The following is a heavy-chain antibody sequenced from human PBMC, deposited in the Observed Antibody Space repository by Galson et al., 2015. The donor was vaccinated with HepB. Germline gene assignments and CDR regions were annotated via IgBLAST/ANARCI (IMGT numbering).Heavy chain of an antibody. CDR1: GFTFSDYY. Sequence: SLRLSCAASGFTFSDYYMSWIRQAPGKGLEWVSYISSSSSYTNYADSVKGRFTISRDNSKNTLYLQMNSLRSEDTALYYCAKNEDGSCYSPADFWGQGTLVTVSS. V-gene: IGHV3-11*03. CDR3: AKNEDGSCYSPADF. CDR2: ISSSSSYT. D-gene: IGHD2-15*01. J-gene: IGHJ4*02.